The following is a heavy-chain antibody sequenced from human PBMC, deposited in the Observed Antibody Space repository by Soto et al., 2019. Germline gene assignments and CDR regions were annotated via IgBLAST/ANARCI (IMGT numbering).Heavy chain of an antibody. CDR2: ISSTSSFA. V-gene: IGHV3-11*06. D-gene: IGHD2-2*01. CDR1: GFTFRDHY. CDR3: ARDHFAVGSTSFSGTEKGIDV. Sequence: QVPLVESGGGLVKPAGSLRLSCAASGFTFRDHYMRWIRQAPGKGLERISYISSTSSFANYPVSVKSRFTITRDNANGSLFLEMHGLRAEDTPVSYCARDHFAVGSTSFSGTEKGIDVWGQGSAVKVSS. J-gene: IGHJ6*01.